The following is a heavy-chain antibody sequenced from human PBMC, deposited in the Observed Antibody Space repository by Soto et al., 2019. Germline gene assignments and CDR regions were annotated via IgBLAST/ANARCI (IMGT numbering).Heavy chain of an antibody. Sequence: QVQLVQSGAEVKKPGASVKVSCKASGYTFTSYYMHWVRQAPGQGLEWMGIINPIFGTANYAQKFQGRVTITADESTSTAYMELSSLRSEDTAVYYCARGRGYRGITGTGGLDPWGQGTLVTVSS. D-gene: IGHD1-7*01. CDR3: ARGRGYRGITGTGGLDP. CDR1: GYTFTSYY. V-gene: IGHV1-46*01. J-gene: IGHJ5*02. CDR2: INPIFGTA.